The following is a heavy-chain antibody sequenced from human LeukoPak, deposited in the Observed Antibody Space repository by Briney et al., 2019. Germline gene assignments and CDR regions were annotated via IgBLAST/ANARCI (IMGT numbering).Heavy chain of an antibody. CDR1: GGSFSDYY. CDR3: ARGLSGYSSGWDHY. J-gene: IGHJ4*02. D-gene: IGHD6-19*01. Sequence: SETLSLTCAVYGGSFSDYYWSWIRQPPPQGLEWMGEINNSGSTNYNPSLKSRVTISVATSNNQCSLKLSSVTAADTAVYYCARGLSGYSSGWDHYWGQGTLVTVSS. V-gene: IGHV4-34*01. CDR2: INNSGST.